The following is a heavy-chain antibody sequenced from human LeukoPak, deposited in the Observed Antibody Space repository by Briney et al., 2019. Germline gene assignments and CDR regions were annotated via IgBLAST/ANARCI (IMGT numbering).Heavy chain of an antibody. D-gene: IGHD3-16*01. CDR1: GFTFSSYG. J-gene: IGHJ4*02. CDR2: IWYDGSNK. V-gene: IGHV3-33*01. Sequence: GGSLRLSCAASGFTFSSYGMHWVRQAPGKGLEWVAVIWYDGSNKYYADSVKGRFTISRDNSKNTLYLQMNSLKSEDTAVYYCSALPRGGSLFDYWGQGTLVTVSS. CDR3: SALPRGGSLFDY.